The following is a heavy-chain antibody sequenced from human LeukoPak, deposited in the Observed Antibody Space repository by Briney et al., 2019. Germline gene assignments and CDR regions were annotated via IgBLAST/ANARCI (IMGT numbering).Heavy chain of an antibody. D-gene: IGHD3-10*01. CDR1: GDSVSSNSAA. Sequence: SQTLSLTCAISGDSVSSNSAAWNWIRQSPSRGLEWLGRTYYRSKWYNDYAVSVKSRITTNPDTSKNQFSLQLNSVTPEDTAVYYCARDHTMVRGVIPYFDYWGQGTLVTVSS. CDR2: TYYRSKWYN. CDR3: ARDHTMVRGVIPYFDY. J-gene: IGHJ4*02. V-gene: IGHV6-1*01.